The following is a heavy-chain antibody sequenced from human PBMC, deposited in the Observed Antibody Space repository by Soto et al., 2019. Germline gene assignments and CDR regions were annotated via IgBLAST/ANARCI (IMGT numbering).Heavy chain of an antibody. J-gene: IGHJ6*02. Sequence: ASVKVSCKASGYTFTSYGISWVRQAPGQGLEWMGWISAYNGNTNYAQKFQGRVTITADESTSTAYMELSSLRSEDTAVYYCASLSGATHGMDVWGQGTTVTVSS. V-gene: IGHV1-18*01. CDR2: ISAYNGNT. CDR3: ASLSGATHGMDV. D-gene: IGHD1-26*01. CDR1: GYTFTSYG.